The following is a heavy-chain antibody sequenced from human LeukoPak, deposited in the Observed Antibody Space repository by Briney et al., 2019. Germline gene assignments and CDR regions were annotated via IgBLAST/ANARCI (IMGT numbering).Heavy chain of an antibody. CDR1: GGSISSYY. CDR2: IYYSGST. CDR3: ARLKGRTYFDY. J-gene: IGHJ4*02. Sequence: SETLSLTCTVTGGSISSYYWSWIRQPPGKGLAWIGYIYYSGSTYYNPSLKSRVTISVDTSKNQFFLKLSSVTGADAAVYYCARLKGRTYFDYWGQGTLVTVSS. V-gene: IGHV4-59*01.